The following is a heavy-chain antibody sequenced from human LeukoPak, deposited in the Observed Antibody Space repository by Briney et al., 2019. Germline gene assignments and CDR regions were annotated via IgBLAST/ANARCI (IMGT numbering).Heavy chain of an antibody. Sequence: GRSLRLSCAASGFTFSSYEMNWVRQAPGKGLEWVSYISSSGSTIYYADSVKGRFTISRDNAKNSLYLQMNSLRAEDTAVYYCAREGKENYGMDVWGQGTTVTVSS. CDR2: ISSSGSTI. CDR3: AREGKENYGMDV. CDR1: GFTFSSYE. J-gene: IGHJ6*02. V-gene: IGHV3-48*03.